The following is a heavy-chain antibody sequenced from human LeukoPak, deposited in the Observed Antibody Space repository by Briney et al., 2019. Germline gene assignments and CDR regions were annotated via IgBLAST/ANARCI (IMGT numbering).Heavy chain of an antibody. CDR2: IKSDGGT. J-gene: IGHJ1*01. CDR3: ARAPSEIGGYYPEYFRH. Sequence: SGGSLRLSCAASGFTFSIYWMHWVRQAPGKGLVWVSRIKSDGGTNYADSVKGRFTISRDNAKKTVSLQMNSLRPEDTGVYYCARAPSEIGGYYPEYFRHWGQGTLVTVSS. V-gene: IGHV3-74*01. D-gene: IGHD3-22*01. CDR1: GFTFSIYW.